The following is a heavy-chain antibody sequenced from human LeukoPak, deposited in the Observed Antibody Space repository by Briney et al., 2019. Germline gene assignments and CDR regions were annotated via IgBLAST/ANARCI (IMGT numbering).Heavy chain of an antibody. CDR2: INPNSGGT. Sequence: ASVKVSCKASGYTFTGYYMHWVRQAPGQGLEWMGWINPNSGGTNYAQKFQGRVTMTTDTSTSTAYMELRSLRSDDTAVYYCARDETYYYDSSGYYVRNPFDYWGQGTLVTVSS. V-gene: IGHV1-2*02. CDR1: GYTFTGYY. J-gene: IGHJ4*02. D-gene: IGHD3-22*01. CDR3: ARDETYYYDSSGYYVRNPFDY.